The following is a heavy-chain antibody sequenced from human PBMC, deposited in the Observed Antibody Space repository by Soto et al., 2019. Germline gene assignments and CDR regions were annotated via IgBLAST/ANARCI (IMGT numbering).Heavy chain of an antibody. CDR3: ARNGILTGYSYGMDV. CDR2: IIPIFDTA. V-gene: IGHV1-69*01. Sequence: QVQLVQSGAELRKPGSSVKVSCKASGGTFSDSTINWVRQAPGQRLEWMGGIIPIFDTANYAEKFQGRVTITADESTSTSFMEVSSLRSEDTAVYYCARNGILTGYSYGMDVWGQGTMVTVSS. J-gene: IGHJ6*02. CDR1: GGTFSDST. D-gene: IGHD2-8*01.